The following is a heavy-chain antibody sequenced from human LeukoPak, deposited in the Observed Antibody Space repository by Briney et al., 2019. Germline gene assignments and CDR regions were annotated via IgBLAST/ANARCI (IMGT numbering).Heavy chain of an antibody. CDR2: ISAYNGNT. CDR3: ARDEENEGTQQLVRFLTGIDAFDI. Sequence: GASVKVSCKASGYTFTGYYMHWVRQAPGQGLEWMGWISAYNGNTNYAQKLQGRVTMTTDTSTSTAYMELRSLRSDDTAVYYCARDEENEGTQQLVRFLTGIDAFDIWGQGTMVTVSS. D-gene: IGHD6-13*01. CDR1: GYTFTGYY. V-gene: IGHV1-18*04. J-gene: IGHJ3*02.